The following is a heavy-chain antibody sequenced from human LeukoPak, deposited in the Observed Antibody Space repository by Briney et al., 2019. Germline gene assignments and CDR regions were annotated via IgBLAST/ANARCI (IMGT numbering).Heavy chain of an antibody. CDR1: GGSISSSSYY. Sequence: PSETLSLTCTVSGGSISSSSYYWGWIRQPPGKGLEWIGSIYYSGSTYYNPSLKSRVTISVDTSKNQFSLKLSSVTAADTAVYYCARHVATETTWDLYYFDYWGQGTLVTVSS. D-gene: IGHD4-17*01. CDR2: IYYSGST. V-gene: IGHV4-39*01. J-gene: IGHJ4*02. CDR3: ARHVATETTWDLYYFDY.